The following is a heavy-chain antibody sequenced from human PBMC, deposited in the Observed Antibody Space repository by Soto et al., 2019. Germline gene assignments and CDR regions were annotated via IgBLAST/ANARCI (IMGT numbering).Heavy chain of an antibody. D-gene: IGHD6-13*01. CDR2: ISYDGSNK. J-gene: IGHJ5*02. CDR1: GFTFSSYA. CDR3: ARDKGGFRHSSSWSWFDP. Sequence: QVQLVESGGGVVQPGRSLRLSCAASGFTFSSYAMHWVRQAPGKGLEWVAVISYDGSNKYYADSVKGRFTISRDNSKNTRYLQMNSLRAEDTAVYYCARDKGGFRHSSSWSWFDPWGQGTLVTVSS. V-gene: IGHV3-30-3*01.